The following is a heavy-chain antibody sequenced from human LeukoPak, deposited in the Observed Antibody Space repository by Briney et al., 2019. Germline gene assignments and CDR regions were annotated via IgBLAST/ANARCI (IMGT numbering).Heavy chain of an antibody. J-gene: IGHJ4*02. D-gene: IGHD5-12*01. CDR1: GGTFSSYA. CDR3: ATPTTSGYYPD. V-gene: IGHV1-69*06. Sequence: SVKVSCKASGGTFSSYAISWVRQAPGQGLEWMGGIIPIFGTAIYAQKFQGRVTMTEDTSTDTAYTELSSLRSEDTAVYYCATPTTSGYYPDWGQGTLVTVSS. CDR2: IIPIFGTA.